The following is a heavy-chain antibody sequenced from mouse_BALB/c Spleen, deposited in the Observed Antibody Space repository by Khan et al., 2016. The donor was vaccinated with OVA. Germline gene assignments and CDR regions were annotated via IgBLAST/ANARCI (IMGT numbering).Heavy chain of an antibody. CDR3: ARPPYFSDVMGY. CDR1: GYTFANFG. D-gene: IGHD2-10*01. Sequence: QIQLVQSGPELKKPGETIKISCKASGYTFANFGMNWVKQAPGKGLKWMGWINTYTGEPTYADDFKGRFAFSLETSASTAYLQINNLKNEDTATYFCARPPYFSDVMGYWGQGTLVTVSS. J-gene: IGHJ4*01. CDR2: INTYTGEP. V-gene: IGHV9-3-1*01.